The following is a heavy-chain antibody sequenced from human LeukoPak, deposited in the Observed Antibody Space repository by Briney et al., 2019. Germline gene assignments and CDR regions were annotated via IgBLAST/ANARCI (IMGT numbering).Heavy chain of an antibody. D-gene: IGHD3-16*01. V-gene: IGHV3-72*01. Sequence: GGSLRLSCAASRFTFSDHYMDWVRQAPGRGLEWVSRVGNTPNSDSTYYAAPVKGRFTISRDDSKNSLYLHMDSLKTEDTAVYYCCRVHFGGAPAYWGRGTLVTVSS. CDR1: RFTFSDHY. CDR2: VGNTPNSDST. CDR3: CRVHFGGAPAY. J-gene: IGHJ4*02.